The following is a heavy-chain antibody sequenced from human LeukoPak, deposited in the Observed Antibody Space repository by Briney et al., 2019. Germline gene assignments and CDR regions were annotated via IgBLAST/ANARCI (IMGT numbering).Heavy chain of an antibody. CDR3: AKGSLVGVGATVHYFDY. V-gene: IGHV3-23*01. J-gene: IGHJ4*02. D-gene: IGHD1-26*01. Sequence: PGGSLRLSCAASGFTSSSYAMRWVRQAPWNVLEWLSAIFGSGGSTYYADSVKGRFTISRDNSKNTLYLQMNSLRAEDTAVYYCAKGSLVGVGATVHYFDYWGQGTLVTVSS. CDR1: GFTSSSYA. CDR2: IFGSGGST.